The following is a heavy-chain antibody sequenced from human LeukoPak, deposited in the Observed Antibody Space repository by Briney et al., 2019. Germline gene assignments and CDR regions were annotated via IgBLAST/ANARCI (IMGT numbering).Heavy chain of an antibody. CDR1: GFTVSNHY. Sequence: GGSLRLSCAASGFTVSNHYMNWVRQAPRKGLEWVSVIYSGGGTHYTDAVKGRFTISRDNSKNTLFLQMNNLRAEGTALYYCARGQVVGATYYFDYWGQGTPVTVAS. V-gene: IGHV3-53*01. D-gene: IGHD1-26*01. CDR2: IYSGGGT. J-gene: IGHJ4*02. CDR3: ARGQVVGATYYFDY.